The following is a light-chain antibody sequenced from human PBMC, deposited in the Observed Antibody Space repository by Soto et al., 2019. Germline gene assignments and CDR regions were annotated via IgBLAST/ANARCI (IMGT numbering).Light chain of an antibody. Sequence: QSVLTQPASVSGSPGQSITISCTGTNSDIGDYNYVSWYQQHPGKAPKLMIYDVSNRPSGVSNRFSGSKSGNTASLTISGLQAEDEADYYCSSYTSNSTYVFGTGTKLTVL. CDR1: NSDIGDYNY. J-gene: IGLJ1*01. CDR2: DVS. V-gene: IGLV2-14*01. CDR3: SSYTSNSTYV.